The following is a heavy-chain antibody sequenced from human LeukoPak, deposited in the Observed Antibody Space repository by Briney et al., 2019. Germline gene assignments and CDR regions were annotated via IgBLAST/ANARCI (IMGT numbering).Heavy chain of an antibody. CDR3: ARVRATGAHDY. CDR1: GGSISGYY. V-gene: IGHV4-34*01. Sequence: SQTLSLTCTVSGGSISGYYWSWIRQPPGKGLEWIGEINHSGSTNYNPSLKSRVTISVDTSKNQFSLKLSSVTAADTAVYYCARVRATGAHDYWGQGTLVTVSS. J-gene: IGHJ4*02. CDR2: INHSGST. D-gene: IGHD7-27*01.